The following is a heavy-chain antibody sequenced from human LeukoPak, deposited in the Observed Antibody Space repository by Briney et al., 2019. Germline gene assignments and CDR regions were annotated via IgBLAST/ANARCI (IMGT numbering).Heavy chain of an antibody. V-gene: IGHV4-34*01. CDR2: INHSGST. D-gene: IGHD4-17*01. CDR3: VLYSYDYGAYQDY. Sequence: SETLSLTCAVYGGSFSGYYWSWIRQPPGKGLEWIGEINHSGSTNYNPSLKSRVTISVDTSKNQFSLKLRSVTAADTAVYYCVLYSYDYGAYQDYWGQGTLVTVSS. J-gene: IGHJ4*02. CDR1: GGSFSGYY.